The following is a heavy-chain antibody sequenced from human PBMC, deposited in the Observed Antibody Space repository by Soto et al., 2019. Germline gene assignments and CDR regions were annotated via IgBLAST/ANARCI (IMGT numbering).Heavy chain of an antibody. V-gene: IGHV3-74*01. Sequence: GGSLRLSCAASGFTFSSYWMHWVRQAPGKGLVWVSRINSDGSSTSYADSVKGRFTISRDNAKNTLYLQMNSLRAEDTAVYYCARVSDIVVVPAAPPYGMDVWGQGTTVTVSS. CDR1: GFTFSSYW. CDR2: INSDGSST. D-gene: IGHD2-2*01. J-gene: IGHJ6*02. CDR3: ARVSDIVVVPAAPPYGMDV.